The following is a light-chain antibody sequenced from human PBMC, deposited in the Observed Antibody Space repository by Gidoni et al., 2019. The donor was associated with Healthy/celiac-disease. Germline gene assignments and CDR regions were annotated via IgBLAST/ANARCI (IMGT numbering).Light chain of an antibody. CDR3: QQYSNWPPIT. J-gene: IGKJ5*01. Sequence: EIVMPQSPATLAVSPGERATLSCRASQSGSSNLAWYQQKPSQAPRLLIDGASTRATGIPTRFSGSGSRTEFTLTISSLQSEDVAVYYCQQYSNWPPITFXQXTRLEIK. V-gene: IGKV3-15*01. CDR2: GAS. CDR1: QSGSSN.